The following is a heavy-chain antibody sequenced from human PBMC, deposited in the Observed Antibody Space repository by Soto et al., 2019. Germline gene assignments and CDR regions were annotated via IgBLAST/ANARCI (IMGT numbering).Heavy chain of an antibody. J-gene: IGHJ3*02. V-gene: IGHV1-46*03. Sequence: QVQLVQSGAEVKKPGASVKVSCKASGYTFTSYYMHWVRQAPGQGLEWMGIINPSGGSTSYAQKFQGRVTMTRDTSTSTVCMELSSLRSEDTAVYYCARGIVVVVAATAFDIWGQGTMVTVSS. CDR2: INPSGGST. D-gene: IGHD2-15*01. CDR3: ARGIVVVVAATAFDI. CDR1: GYTFTSYY.